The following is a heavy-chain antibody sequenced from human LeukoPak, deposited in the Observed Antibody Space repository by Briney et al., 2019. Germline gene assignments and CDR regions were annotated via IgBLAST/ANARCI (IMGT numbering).Heavy chain of an antibody. J-gene: IGHJ6*02. D-gene: IGHD5-12*01. Sequence: GGSLRLSCAASGFTFSSYSMNWVRQAPGKGLEWVSSISSSNSYIYDADSVKGRFTISRDNAKNSLYLQMNSLRAEDTAVYYCARGLYSGYDSRNLDYYYYYYGMDVWGQGTTVTVSS. CDR3: ARGLYSGYDSRNLDYYYYYYGMDV. CDR1: GFTFSSYS. V-gene: IGHV3-21*01. CDR2: ISSSNSYI.